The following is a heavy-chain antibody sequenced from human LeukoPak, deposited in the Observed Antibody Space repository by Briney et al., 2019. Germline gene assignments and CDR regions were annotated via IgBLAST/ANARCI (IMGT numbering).Heavy chain of an antibody. CDR1: GFTFSNAW. CDR3: TTDIGSSWYRVNY. V-gene: IGHV3-15*01. Sequence: GGSLRLSCAASGFTFSNAWMSWVRQAPGKGLEWVGRIKSKTDGGTTDYAAHVKGRFTISRDDSKNTLYLQMNSLKTEDTAVYYCTTDIGSSWYRVNYWGQGTLVTVSS. J-gene: IGHJ4*02. CDR2: IKSKTDGGTT. D-gene: IGHD6-13*01.